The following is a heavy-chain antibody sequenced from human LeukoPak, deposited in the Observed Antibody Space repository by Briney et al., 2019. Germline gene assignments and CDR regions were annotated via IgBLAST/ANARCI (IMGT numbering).Heavy chain of an antibody. V-gene: IGHV5-51*01. CDR3: ARRYCSGGSCYFFDY. Sequence: GESLKISCKGSGYSFTSYWIGWVRQMPGKGLEWMGIIYPGDPDTRYSPSFQGQVTISADKSISTAYLQWSSLKASDTAMYYCARRYCSGGSCYFFDYWGQGTLVTVPS. D-gene: IGHD2-15*01. J-gene: IGHJ4*02. CDR2: IYPGDPDT. CDR1: GYSFTSYW.